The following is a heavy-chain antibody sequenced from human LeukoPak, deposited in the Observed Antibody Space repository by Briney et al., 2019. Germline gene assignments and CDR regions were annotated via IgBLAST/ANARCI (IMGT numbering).Heavy chain of an antibody. CDR2: INPSGGST. J-gene: IGHJ3*02. CDR1: GYTFTSYY. CDR3: ARDGFEYYYDSSGLLGDAFDI. Sequence: ASVRVSCKASGYTFTSYYMHWVRQAPGQGLEWMGIINPSGGSTSYAQKLQGRVTMTRDTSTSTVYMELSSLRSEDTAVYYCARDGFEYYYDSSGLLGDAFDIWGQGTMVTVSS. D-gene: IGHD3-22*01. V-gene: IGHV1-46*01.